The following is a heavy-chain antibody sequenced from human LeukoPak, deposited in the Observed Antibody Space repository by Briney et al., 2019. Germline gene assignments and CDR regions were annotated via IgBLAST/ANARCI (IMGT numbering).Heavy chain of an antibody. D-gene: IGHD3-10*01. Sequence: PSETLSLTCAVYGGSFSGYYWSWIRQPPGKGLEWIGEINHSGSTNYNPSLKSRVTISVDTSKNQFSLKLSSVTAADTAVYYCARGRQIGEGQVFPFYDYWGQGTLVTVSS. J-gene: IGHJ4*02. CDR3: ARGRQIGEGQVFPFYDY. V-gene: IGHV4-34*01. CDR2: INHSGST. CDR1: GGSFSGYY.